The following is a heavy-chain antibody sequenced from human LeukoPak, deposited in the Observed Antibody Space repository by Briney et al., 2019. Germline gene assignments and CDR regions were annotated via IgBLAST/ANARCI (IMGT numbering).Heavy chain of an antibody. CDR2: IKQDGSEK. Sequence: TLSLTCAVSGGSISSSNWWSWVRQAPGKGLEWVANIKQDGSEKYYVDSVKGRFTISRDNAKNSLYLQMNSLRAEDTAVYYCARDWRITIFGVVGGMDVWGQGTTVTVSS. D-gene: IGHD3-3*01. CDR3: ARDWRITIFGVVGGMDV. CDR1: GGSISSSNW. J-gene: IGHJ6*02. V-gene: IGHV3-7*03.